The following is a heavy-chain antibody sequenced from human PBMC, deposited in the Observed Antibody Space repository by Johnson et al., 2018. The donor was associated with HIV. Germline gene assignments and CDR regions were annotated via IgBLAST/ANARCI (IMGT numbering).Heavy chain of an antibody. CDR1: GFRFSNAW. CDR3: TRDWEYYYGSGKLDAFDM. Sequence: EVQLVESGGGLVKPGDSLRLSCTASGFRFSNAWMGWVRQAPGKGLEWVGRIKTKTDGGTIDYNAPVKGRFSISRDDSKNTLYLQMNSLKTEDTAVYYCTRDWEYYYGSGKLDAFDMWGQGTMVTVSS. D-gene: IGHD3-10*01. J-gene: IGHJ3*02. V-gene: IGHV3-15*01. CDR2: IKTKTDGGTI.